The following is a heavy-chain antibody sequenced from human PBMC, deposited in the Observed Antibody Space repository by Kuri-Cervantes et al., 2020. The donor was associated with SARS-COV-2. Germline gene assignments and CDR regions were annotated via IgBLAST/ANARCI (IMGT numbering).Heavy chain of an antibody. D-gene: IGHD4-23*01. CDR2: MNPNSGNT. CDR1: GYTFTSYD. V-gene: IGHV1-8*01. Sequence: ASVKVSCKASGYTFTSYDINWVRQATGQGLEWMGWMNPNSGNTGYAQKFQGRVTMTRNTSISTAHMELSSLRSEDTAVYYCARDRPTTVVTPGGGRYYYGMDVWGQGTTVTVSS. J-gene: IGHJ6*02. CDR3: ARDRPTTVVTPGGGRYYYGMDV.